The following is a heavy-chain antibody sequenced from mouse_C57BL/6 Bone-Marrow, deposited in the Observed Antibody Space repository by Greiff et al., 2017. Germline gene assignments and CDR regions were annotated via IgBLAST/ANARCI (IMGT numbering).Heavy chain of an antibody. J-gene: IGHJ3*01. CDR2: INYDGSST. CDR3: ARGEYYGSAWFAY. V-gene: IGHV5-16*01. Sequence: EVMLVESEGGLVQPGSSMKLSCTASGFTFSDYYMAWVRQVPEKGLEWVANINYDGSSTYYLDSLKSRFIISRDNAKNILYLQMSSLKSEDTATYYGARGEYYGSAWFAYWGQGTLVTVSA. CDR1: GFTFSDYY. D-gene: IGHD1-1*01.